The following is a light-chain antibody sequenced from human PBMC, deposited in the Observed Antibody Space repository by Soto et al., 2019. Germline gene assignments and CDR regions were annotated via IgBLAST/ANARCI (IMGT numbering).Light chain of an antibody. J-gene: IGKJ3*01. CDR1: QTVNNN. CDR2: AAS. V-gene: IGKV3D-15*01. CDR3: QQYNTWPPPSES. Sequence: IVMTQSPATLSVSPGERATLSCRASQTVNNNLAWYQQRPGQAPRLLIYAASTRATGVPARFSGSGSGTEFTLTIRSMQSEDFAVYYCQQYNTWPPPSESVGPGTKV.